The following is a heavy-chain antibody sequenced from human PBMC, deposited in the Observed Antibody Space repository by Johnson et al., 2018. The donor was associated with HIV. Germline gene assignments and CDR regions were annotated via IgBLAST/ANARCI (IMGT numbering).Heavy chain of an antibody. V-gene: IGHV3-30*18. CDR3: SKDLFTEREDDVFDI. CDR2: ISYDGSNK. D-gene: IGHD1-26*01. CDR1: GFTFSNAW. J-gene: IGHJ3*02. Sequence: QVQLVESGGGLVKPGGSLRLSCAASGFTFSNAWMSWVRQAPGKGLEWVAVISYDGSNKYYEDSVKGRFTISRDNSKNTLYLQMNSLRAEDTAVYYCSKDLFTEREDDVFDIWGQGTMVTVSS.